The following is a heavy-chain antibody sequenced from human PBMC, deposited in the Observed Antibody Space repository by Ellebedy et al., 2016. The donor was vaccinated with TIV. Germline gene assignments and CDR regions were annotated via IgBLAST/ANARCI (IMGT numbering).Heavy chain of an antibody. V-gene: IGHV3-23*01. CDR3: ARLYCTSANCDRGFFDF. CDR2: ISDNNT. CDR1: GFSFTNAW. Sequence: GGSLRLXXAASGFSFTNAWMSWVRQTPGMGLEWVSSISDNNTYYADSLKGRFTISRDKSKNTLFLQVSSLRAEDTAVYYCARLYCTSANCDRGFFDFWGQGALVTVSS. J-gene: IGHJ4*02. D-gene: IGHD2-2*02.